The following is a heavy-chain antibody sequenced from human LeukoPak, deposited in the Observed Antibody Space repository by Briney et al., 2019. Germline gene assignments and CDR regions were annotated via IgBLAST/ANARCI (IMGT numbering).Heavy chain of an antibody. V-gene: IGHV4-4*07. CDR1: GGSISSYY. Sequence: SETLSLTCTVSGGSISSYYWSWIRQPAGKGLEWIGRIYTSGSTSYNPSLKSRVTMSVDTSKNQFSLKLSSVTAAVTAVYYCARLYSSSWYFDYWGQGTLVTVSS. J-gene: IGHJ4*02. CDR2: IYTSGST. D-gene: IGHD6-13*01. CDR3: ARLYSSSWYFDY.